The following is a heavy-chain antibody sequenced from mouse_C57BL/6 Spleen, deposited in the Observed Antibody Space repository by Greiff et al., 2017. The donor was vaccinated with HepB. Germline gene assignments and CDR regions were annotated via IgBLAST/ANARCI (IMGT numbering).Heavy chain of an antibody. V-gene: IGHV5-9-1*02. CDR1: GFTFSSYA. D-gene: IGHD1-1*01. J-gene: IGHJ2*01. CDR3: TRVRYYGSSYYFDY. Sequence: EVQGVESGEGLVKPGGSLKLSCAASGFTFSSYAMSWVRQTPEKRLEWVAYISSGGDYIYYADTVKGRFTISRDNARNTLYLQMSSLKSEDTAMYYCTRVRYYGSSYYFDYWGQGTTLTVSS. CDR2: ISSGGDYI.